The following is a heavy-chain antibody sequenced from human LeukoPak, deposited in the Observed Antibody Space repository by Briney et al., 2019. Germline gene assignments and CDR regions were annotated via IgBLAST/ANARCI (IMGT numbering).Heavy chain of an antibody. J-gene: IGHJ4*02. CDR1: GFTFSSYA. CDR2: ISYDGGNK. D-gene: IGHD1-26*01. Sequence: GGSLRLSCAASGFTFSSYAMHWVRQAPGKGLEWVAVISYDGGNKYYADSVKGRFTISRDNSKNTLYLQMNSLRAEDTAVYYCARELYSGSYYGIDYWGQGTLVTVSS. V-gene: IGHV3-30*04. CDR3: ARELYSGSYYGIDY.